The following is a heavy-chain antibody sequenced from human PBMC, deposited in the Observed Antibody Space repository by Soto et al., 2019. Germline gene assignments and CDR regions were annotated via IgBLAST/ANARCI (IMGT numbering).Heavy chain of an antibody. CDR2: INHSGST. CDR1: GGSFSGYY. CDR3: ARGLHQLPPGGY. J-gene: IGHJ4*02. D-gene: IGHD2-2*01. Sequence: PSETLSLTCAVYGGSFSGYYWSWIRQPPGKGLEWIGEINHSGSTNYNPSLKSRVTISVDTSKNQLSLKLSSVTAADTAVYYCARGLHQLPPGGYWGQGTLVTVSS. V-gene: IGHV4-34*01.